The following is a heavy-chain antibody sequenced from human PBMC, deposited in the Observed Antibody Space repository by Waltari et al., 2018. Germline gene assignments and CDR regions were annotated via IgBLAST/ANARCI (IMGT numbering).Heavy chain of an antibody. J-gene: IGHJ4*02. CDR1: GFPFSSSG. V-gene: IGHV3-30*18. Sequence: QVQLVESGGGVVQPGRSLRLSCAASGFPFSSSGMPWVRQAPGKGLEWGGVISYGGSNKNQADCVKGQFPISRENSKNELYLKRNSLRAEDTAVYYCAKDLTTVSPRAVDYWGQGTLVTVSS. CDR2: ISYGGSNK. CDR3: AKDLTTVSPRAVDY. D-gene: IGHD4-17*01.